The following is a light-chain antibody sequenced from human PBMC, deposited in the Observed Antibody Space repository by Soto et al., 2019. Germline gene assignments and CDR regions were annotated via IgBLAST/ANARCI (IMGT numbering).Light chain of an antibody. CDR1: QGISHF. CDR2: AAS. CDR3: QKYNTVPRT. Sequence: DIQMTQSPSSLSASVGDRVTITCRASQGISHFLAWYQQKPGKVPKLLIYAASILQSGVPPRFSGSGSGTDFTLTIISLQPEDVATYYCQKYNTVPRTFGQGTKVEI. V-gene: IGKV1-27*01. J-gene: IGKJ1*01.